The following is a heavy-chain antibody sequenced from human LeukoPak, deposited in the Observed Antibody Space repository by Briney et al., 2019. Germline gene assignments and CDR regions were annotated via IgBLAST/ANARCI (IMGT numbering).Heavy chain of an antibody. D-gene: IGHD3-16*01. Sequence: PPGGSLRLSCAASGFTFSSYAMSWVRQAPGKGLEWVSAISGSGGSTYYADSVKGRFTISRDNSKNTLYLQMNSLRAEDTAVYYCAKDLIYEYVWGSYSGLDVWGRGTTVTVSS. V-gene: IGHV3-23*01. CDR2: ISGSGGST. CDR3: AKDLIYEYVWGSYSGLDV. CDR1: GFTFSSYA. J-gene: IGHJ6*02.